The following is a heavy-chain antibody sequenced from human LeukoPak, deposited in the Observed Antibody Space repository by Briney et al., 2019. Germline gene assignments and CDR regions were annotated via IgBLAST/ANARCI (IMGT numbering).Heavy chain of an antibody. J-gene: IGHJ4*02. D-gene: IGHD6-13*01. CDR3: VKDSPYSSSWYFDY. CDR1: GFTFSSYA. CDR2: ISSNGGST. V-gene: IGHV3-64D*06. Sequence: GGSLRLSCSASGFTFSSYAMHWVRQAPGKGLEYVSAISSNGGSTYYADSVKGRFTISRDISKNTLYLQMSSLRAEDTAVYYCVKDSPYSSSWYFDYWGQGTLVTVSS.